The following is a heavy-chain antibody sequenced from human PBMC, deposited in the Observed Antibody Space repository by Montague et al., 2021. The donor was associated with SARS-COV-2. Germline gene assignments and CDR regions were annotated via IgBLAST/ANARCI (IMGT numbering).Heavy chain of an antibody. CDR1: GVSVTVYY. CDR2: VLYNKGT. Sequence: SETLSLTCTVSGVSVTVYYWSWIRQPPGKRLEWVGDVLYNKGTNFNPSLKSRVAISVDTSKNQFSLRLTSVTAADTAFYYCARHPHYDGLNGPPDFWGQGTLVTVSS. CDR3: ARHPHYDGLNGPPDF. D-gene: IGHD3-9*01. V-gene: IGHV4-59*08. J-gene: IGHJ4*02.